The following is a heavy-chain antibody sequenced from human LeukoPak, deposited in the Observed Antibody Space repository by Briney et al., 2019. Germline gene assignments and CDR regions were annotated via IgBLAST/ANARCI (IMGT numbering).Heavy chain of an antibody. CDR1: GFTFNTYA. D-gene: IGHD6-13*01. CDR2: VSGSGGST. CDR3: GRGDYSSSWYLDH. Sequence: GGSLRLSCAASGFTFNTYAMSWVRQAPGKGLEWVSGVSGSGGSTYYADSVKGRFTISRDNSKNTLYLQMNSLRPEDTAVYYCGRGDYSSSWYLDHWGQGTLVTVSS. V-gene: IGHV3-23*01. J-gene: IGHJ4*02.